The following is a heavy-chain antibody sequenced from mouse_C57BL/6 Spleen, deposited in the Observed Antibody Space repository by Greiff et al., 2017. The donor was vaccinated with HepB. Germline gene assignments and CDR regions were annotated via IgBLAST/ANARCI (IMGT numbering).Heavy chain of an antibody. CDR2: IWRGGST. V-gene: IGHV2-5*01. Sequence: QVQLQQSGPGLVQPSQSLSITCTVSGFSLTSYGVHWVRQSPEKGLEWLGVIWRGGSTDYNAAFMSRLSITKDNSKSQVFFKMNSLQADDTAIYYCAKTYGYDSAWFAYWGQGTLVTVSA. D-gene: IGHD2-2*01. J-gene: IGHJ3*01. CDR1: GFSLTSYG. CDR3: AKTYGYDSAWFAY.